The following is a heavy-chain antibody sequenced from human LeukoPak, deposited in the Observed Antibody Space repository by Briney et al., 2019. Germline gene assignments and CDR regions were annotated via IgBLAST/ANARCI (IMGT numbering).Heavy chain of an antibody. CDR1: GASFSGYY. CDR2: IYYSGST. V-gene: IGHV4-59*01. CDR3: ARGVVAAPTNFDY. Sequence: PSETLSLTCAVYGASFSGYYWSWIRQPPGKGLEWIGHIYYSGSTNYNPSLKSRVTISVDTSKNHFSLKLSSMTAADTAVYYCARGVVAAPTNFDYWGQGTLVTVTS. D-gene: IGHD2-15*01. J-gene: IGHJ4*02.